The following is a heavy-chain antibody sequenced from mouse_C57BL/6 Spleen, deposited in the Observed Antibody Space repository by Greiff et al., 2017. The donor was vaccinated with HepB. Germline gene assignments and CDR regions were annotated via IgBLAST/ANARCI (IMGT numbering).Heavy chain of an antibody. CDR3: ARVPKLGRDYYAMDY. V-gene: IGHV5-4*01. CDR1: GFTFSSYA. CDR2: ISDGGSYT. J-gene: IGHJ4*01. Sequence: EVQLVESGGGLVKPGGSLKLSCAASGFTFSSYAMSWVRQTPEKRLEWVATISDGGSYTYYPDNVKGRFTISRDNAKNNLYLQMSHLKSEDTAMYYCARVPKLGRDYYAMDYWGQGTSVTVSS. D-gene: IGHD4-1*01.